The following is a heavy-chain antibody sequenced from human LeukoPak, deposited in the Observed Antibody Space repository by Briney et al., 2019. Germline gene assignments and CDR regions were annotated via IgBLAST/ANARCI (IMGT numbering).Heavy chain of an antibody. Sequence: ASVKVSCKASGYPFTSYDINWVRQASGQGFEWMGWMNPNSGNTGYAQKFQGRVTMTRNTSISTAYMELSSLRSEDTAVYYCARIPAKKSGISSGYNSHLDYWGQGTLVTVSS. CDR2: MNPNSGNT. CDR3: ARIPAKKSGISSGYNSHLDY. J-gene: IGHJ4*02. CDR1: GYPFTSYD. D-gene: IGHD3-22*01. V-gene: IGHV1-8*01.